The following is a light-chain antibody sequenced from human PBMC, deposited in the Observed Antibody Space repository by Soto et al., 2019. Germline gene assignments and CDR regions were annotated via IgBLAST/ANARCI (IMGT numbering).Light chain of an antibody. V-gene: IGLV2-14*01. CDR1: SSDVGGYDY. CDR2: DVN. CDR3: SSYTGTSTFV. Sequence: QSVLTQPASVSGSPGQSITISCTGTSSDVGGYDYVSWYQQLPGKAPKLMIYDVNNRPSGVSNRFSGSKSGNTASLTISGLQAEDEADYYCSSYTGTSTFVFGGGTQLTVL. J-gene: IGLJ7*01.